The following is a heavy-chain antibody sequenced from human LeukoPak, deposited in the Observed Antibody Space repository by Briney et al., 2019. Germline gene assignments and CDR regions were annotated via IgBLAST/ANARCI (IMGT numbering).Heavy chain of an antibody. CDR3: ARDFSPTAAALGPEY. V-gene: IGHV1-18*01. CDR2: ISGYDGDT. D-gene: IGHD6-13*01. Sequence: ASVKVSCKASGYTFNSYGISWVRQAPGQGLEWMGWISGYDGDTNYAQKFQGRLTMTTDTSTSTAYMELRSLRSDDTAVYYCARDFSPTAAALGPEYWGQGTLVTVSS. CDR1: GYTFNSYG. J-gene: IGHJ4*02.